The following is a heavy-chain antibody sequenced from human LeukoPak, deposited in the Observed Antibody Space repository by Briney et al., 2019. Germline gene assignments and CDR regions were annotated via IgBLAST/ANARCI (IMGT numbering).Heavy chain of an antibody. D-gene: IGHD2-21*02. Sequence: ASVKVSCKASGYTFTNYHMHWVRQAPGQGLEWMGIINPSGGSTNYAQKFQGRVTLTRDTSTSTVYMELSSLRSDDTAVYYCARGTYCGGDCYSLGGNYYFDCWGQGTLVTVSS. V-gene: IGHV1-46*01. CDR1: GYTFTNYH. J-gene: IGHJ4*02. CDR3: ARGTYCGGDCYSLGGNYYFDC. CDR2: INPSGGST.